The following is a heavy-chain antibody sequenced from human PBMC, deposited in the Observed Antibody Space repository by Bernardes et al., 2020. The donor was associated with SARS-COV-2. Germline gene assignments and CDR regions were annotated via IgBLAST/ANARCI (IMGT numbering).Heavy chain of an antibody. CDR2: IAFDGKKK. Sequence: GGSLRLSCEASGFIFSKYAMNWVRQAPGRGLEWLGIIAFDGKKKFYTDSAQGRFTISRDNFANTLYLQINSLRHDDLAVYYCARDSSASDYYDDSSAPRYYFDDWGQGTLVTVSS. V-gene: IGHV3-30*04. D-gene: IGHD3-22*01. CDR1: GFIFSKYA. CDR3: ARDSSASDYYDDSSAPRYYFDD. J-gene: IGHJ4*02.